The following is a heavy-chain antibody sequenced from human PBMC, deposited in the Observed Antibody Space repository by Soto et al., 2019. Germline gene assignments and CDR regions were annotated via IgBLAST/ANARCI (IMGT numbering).Heavy chain of an antibody. D-gene: IGHD3-22*01. V-gene: IGHV4-30-4*01. J-gene: IGHJ3*02. CDR2: IYYSGST. CDR3: ARQPYYYDSSGYYYVDAFDI. CDR1: GGSISSGDYY. Sequence: SETLSLTCTVSGGSISSGDYYWSWIRQPPGKGLEWIGYIYYSGSTYYNPSLKSRVTISVDTSKNQFSLKLSSVTAADTAVYYCARQPYYYDSSGYYYVDAFDIWGQGTMVTVSS.